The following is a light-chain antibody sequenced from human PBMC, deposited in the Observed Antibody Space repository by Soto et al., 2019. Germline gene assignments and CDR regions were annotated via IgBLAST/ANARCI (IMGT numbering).Light chain of an antibody. J-gene: IGKJ1*01. CDR2: GAS. CDR3: QQYGSSWT. V-gene: IGKV3-20*01. CDR1: QSVSSSY. Sequence: ESALTQSPGTLSLSPGERATLCSRVSQSVSSSYLAWYQQKPGQAPRLLIYGASSRATGIPDRFSGSGSGTDFTLTISRLEPEDFAVYYCQQYGSSWTFGQGTKVDIK.